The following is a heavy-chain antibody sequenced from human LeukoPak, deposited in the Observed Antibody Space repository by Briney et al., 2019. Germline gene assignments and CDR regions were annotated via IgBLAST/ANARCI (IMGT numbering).Heavy chain of an antibody. J-gene: IGHJ4*02. CDR3: ARASGSYYIV. V-gene: IGHV3-7*01. D-gene: IGHD3-10*01. Sequence: GGSLRLSCAASGFTFSSYEMNWVRQAPGKGLEWVANIKQDGSEKYYVDSVKGRFTISRDNAKNSLYLQMNSLRAEDTAVYYCARASGSYYIVWGQGTLVTVSS. CDR1: GFTFSSYE. CDR2: IKQDGSEK.